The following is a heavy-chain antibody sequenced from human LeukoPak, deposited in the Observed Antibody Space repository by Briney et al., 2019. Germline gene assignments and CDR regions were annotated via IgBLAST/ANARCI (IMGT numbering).Heavy chain of an antibody. CDR2: ISSNGGST. CDR3: ARDLEVIDCSSTSCYIYYYYGMDV. CDR1: GFTFSSYA. V-gene: IGHV3-64*01. J-gene: IGHJ6*02. D-gene: IGHD2-2*01. Sequence: GGSPRLSCAASGFTFSSYAMHWVRQAPGKGLEYVSAISSNGGSTYYANSVKGRFTISRDNAKNTLYLQMGSLRAEDMAVYYCARDLEVIDCSSTSCYIYYYYGMDVWGRETTVSVCS.